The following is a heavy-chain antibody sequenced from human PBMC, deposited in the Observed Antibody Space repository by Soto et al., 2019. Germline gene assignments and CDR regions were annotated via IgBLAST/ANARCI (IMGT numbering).Heavy chain of an antibody. J-gene: IGHJ4*02. D-gene: IGHD3-16*01. CDR3: AHKGGGDRILDY. CDR1: GFSLSTSGVG. Sequence: QITLKESGPTLVKPTQTLTLTCTFSGFSLSTSGVGVGWIRQPPGKALEWLALIYWDNAKEYSPSLKSRLTIPKDTSKNQSVLTKTNMDPWDPAPFYRAHKGGGDRILDYWGQGTLVTVSS. CDR2: IYWDNAK. V-gene: IGHV2-5*02.